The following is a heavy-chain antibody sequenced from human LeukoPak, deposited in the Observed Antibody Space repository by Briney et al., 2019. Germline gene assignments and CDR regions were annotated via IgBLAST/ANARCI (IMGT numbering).Heavy chain of an antibody. CDR3: AKDEEPSRITIFGVVADY. D-gene: IGHD3-3*01. V-gene: IGHV3-23*01. J-gene: IGHJ4*02. CDR2: ISGSGGST. CDR1: GFTFSSYA. Sequence: GGSLRLSCAASGFTFSSYAMSWVRQAPGKGLEWVSAISGSGGSTYYADSVKGRFTISRDNSKNTLYLQMNSLRAEDTAVYYCAKDEEPSRITIFGVVADYWGQGTLVTVSS.